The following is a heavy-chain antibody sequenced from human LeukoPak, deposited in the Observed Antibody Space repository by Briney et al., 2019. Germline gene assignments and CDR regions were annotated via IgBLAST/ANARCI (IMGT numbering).Heavy chain of an antibody. V-gene: IGHV4-39*01. CDR2: IYYSGST. Sequence: PSETLSLTCTVSGGSISSSSYYWGWIRQPPGKGLEWIGSIYYSGSTYYNPSLKSRVTISVDTSKNQFSLKLSSVTAADTAVYYCARHRISQQGYSYGQGFDYWGQGTLVTVSS. CDR1: GGSISSSSYY. J-gene: IGHJ4*02. CDR3: ARHRISQQGYSYGQGFDY. D-gene: IGHD5-18*01.